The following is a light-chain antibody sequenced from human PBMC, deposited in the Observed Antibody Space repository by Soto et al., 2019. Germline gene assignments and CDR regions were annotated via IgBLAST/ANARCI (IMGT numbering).Light chain of an antibody. CDR2: DAS. Sequence: DIQMTQSPSSLSASVGDRVTIACRASQSINIYLSWYQQEPGKAPKLLMYDASSLQSGVPSRFSGSGSATHFTLTISSLQREDFATYYCQQNYRTPLTFGGGTKVEIK. J-gene: IGKJ4*01. CDR1: QSINIY. V-gene: IGKV1-39*01. CDR3: QQNYRTPLT.